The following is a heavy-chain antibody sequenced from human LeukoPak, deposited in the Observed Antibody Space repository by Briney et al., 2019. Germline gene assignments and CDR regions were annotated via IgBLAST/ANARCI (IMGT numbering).Heavy chain of an antibody. CDR2: ISGSGGRT. CDR3: AKDGGDSSGYYGY. Sequence: GGSLRLSCAASEFTFSSNAMSWVRQAPGKGLEWVSAISGSGGRTYYADSVKGRFTISRDNSKNTLYLKMNSMRAEDTAVYNGAKDGGDSSGYYGYWGQGTLVTVSS. CDR1: EFTFSSNA. J-gene: IGHJ4*02. D-gene: IGHD3-22*01. V-gene: IGHV3-23*01.